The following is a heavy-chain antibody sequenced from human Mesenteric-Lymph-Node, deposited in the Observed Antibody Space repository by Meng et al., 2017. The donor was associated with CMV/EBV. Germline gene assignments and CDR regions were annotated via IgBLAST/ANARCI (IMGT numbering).Heavy chain of an antibody. Sequence: ASVKVSCKASGYTFTDYYMHWVRQAPGQGLEWMGIINPSGGSTSYAQKFQGRVTMTRDTSTSTVYMELSSLRSEDTAVYYCAREMSPVTIFGVDYYYGMDVWGQGTTVTVSS. J-gene: IGHJ6*02. CDR3: AREMSPVTIFGVDYYYGMDV. V-gene: IGHV1-46*01. D-gene: IGHD3-3*01. CDR2: INPSGGST. CDR1: GYTFTDYY.